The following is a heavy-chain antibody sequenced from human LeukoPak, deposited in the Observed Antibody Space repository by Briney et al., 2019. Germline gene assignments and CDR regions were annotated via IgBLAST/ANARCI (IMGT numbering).Heavy chain of an antibody. CDR2: ISAYNGNT. Sequence: ASEKVSCKASGYTFTSYGISWVRQAPGQGLEWMGWISAYNGNTNYAQKLQGRVTMTTDTSTSTAYMELRSLRSDDTAVYYCARDRERVVATMGYYWGQGTLVTVSS. J-gene: IGHJ4*02. CDR3: ARDRERVVATMGYY. CDR1: GYTFTSYG. D-gene: IGHD5-12*01. V-gene: IGHV1-18*01.